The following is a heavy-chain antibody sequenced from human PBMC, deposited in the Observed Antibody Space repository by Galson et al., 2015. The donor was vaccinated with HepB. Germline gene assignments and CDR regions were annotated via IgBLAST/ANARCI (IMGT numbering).Heavy chain of an antibody. V-gene: IGHV3-30*04. CDR2: ISYDGSNK. CDR3: AVLTGGKIGFDY. Sequence: SLRLSCAASGFTFSSYAMHWVRQAPGKGLEWVAVISYDGSNKYYADSVKGRFTISRDNSKNTLYLQMNSLRAEDTAVYYCAVLTGGKIGFDYWGQGTLVTVSS. CDR1: GFTFSSYA. J-gene: IGHJ4*02. D-gene: IGHD7-27*01.